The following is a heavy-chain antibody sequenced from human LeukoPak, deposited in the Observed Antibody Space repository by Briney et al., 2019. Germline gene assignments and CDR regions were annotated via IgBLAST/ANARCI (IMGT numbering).Heavy chain of an antibody. V-gene: IGHV3-7*02. J-gene: IGHJ4*02. D-gene: IGHD3-10*01. CDR1: GFIFTNYW. CDR2: INEDGGGK. CDR3: GTAEIGRGVPGY. Sequence: QPGGSLRLSCAVSGFIFTNYWMSWVRQAPGKGLEWVANINEDGGGKYYVDSVKGRFTISRDSAKKSLYLQMSSLRADDTGIYYCGTAEIGRGVPGYWGPGTLVTVSS.